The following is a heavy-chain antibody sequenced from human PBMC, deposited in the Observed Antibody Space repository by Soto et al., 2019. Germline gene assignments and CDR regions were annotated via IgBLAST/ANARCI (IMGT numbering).Heavy chain of an antibody. CDR3: TRWGGYYDFWSGYYSGGY. Sequence: GSLRLSCTASGFTFGDYAMSWFRQAPGKGLEWVGFIRSKAYGGTTEYAASVKGRFTISRDDSKSIAYLQMNSLKTEDTAVYYCTRWGGYYDFWSGYYSGGYWGQGTLVTVSS. V-gene: IGHV3-49*03. CDR1: GFTFGDYA. D-gene: IGHD3-3*01. CDR2: IRSKAYGGTT. J-gene: IGHJ4*02.